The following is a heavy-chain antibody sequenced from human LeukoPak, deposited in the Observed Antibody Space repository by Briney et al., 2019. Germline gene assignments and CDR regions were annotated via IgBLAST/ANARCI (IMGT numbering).Heavy chain of an antibody. CDR2: IDHSGST. CDR3: ARAVGSGSFQTYYYYMDV. Sequence: SETLSLTCAVYGGSFSGYYWSWIRQPPGKGLEWIGEIDHSGSTNYNPSLKSRVTISVDTSKNQFSLKLSSVTAADTAVYYCARAVGSGSFQTYYYYMDVWGKGTTVTISS. J-gene: IGHJ6*03. D-gene: IGHD3-10*01. V-gene: IGHV4-34*01. CDR1: GGSFSGYY.